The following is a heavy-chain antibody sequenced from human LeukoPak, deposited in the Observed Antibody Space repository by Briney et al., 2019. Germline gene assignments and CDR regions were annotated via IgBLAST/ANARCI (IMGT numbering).Heavy chain of an antibody. CDR3: AKDSGYCSGGSCYVVAFDI. D-gene: IGHD2-15*01. CDR2: ISDSAGST. V-gene: IGHV3-23*01. J-gene: IGHJ3*02. Sequence: GGSLRLSCAASGFTFSNYAMSWVRQAPGKGLEWVSAISDSAGSTYYADSVKGRFTISRDNSKNTLFLQMNSLRADDTAVYHCAKDSGYCSGGSCYVVAFDIWGQGTMVTVSS. CDR1: GFTFSNYA.